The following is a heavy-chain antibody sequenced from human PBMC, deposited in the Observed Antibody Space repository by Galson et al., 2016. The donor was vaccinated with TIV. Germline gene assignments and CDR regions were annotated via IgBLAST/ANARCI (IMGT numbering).Heavy chain of an antibody. J-gene: IGHJ6*02. Sequence: TLSLTCTVSGGSVVGSHYWTWIRQPAGKGLEWIGHIYPGGTTNYNPSLKSTVTISIDTSKNQFSLRLSSVTAADTAIYYCARDVFAYYDSSRWHYVLDRSGLDVWGQGTTVTVSS. CDR3: ARDVFAYYDSSRWHYVLDRSGLDV. V-gene: IGHV4-61*09. D-gene: IGHD3-22*01. CDR2: IYPGGTT. CDR1: GGSVVGSHY.